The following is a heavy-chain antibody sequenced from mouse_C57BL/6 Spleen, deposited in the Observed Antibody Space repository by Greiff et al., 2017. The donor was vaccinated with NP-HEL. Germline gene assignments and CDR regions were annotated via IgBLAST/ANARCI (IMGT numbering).Heavy chain of an antibody. Sequence: EVQLVESGGGLVQPGGSMKLSCAASGFTFSDAWMDWVRQSPEKGLEWVAEIRNKANNHATYYAESVKGRFTISRDDSKSSVYLQMNSLRAEDTGIYYCTRIRSSPDYYAMDYWGQGTSVTVSS. J-gene: IGHJ4*01. CDR2: IRNKANNHAT. D-gene: IGHD1-1*01. CDR3: TRIRSSPDYYAMDY. CDR1: GFTFSDAW. V-gene: IGHV6-6*01.